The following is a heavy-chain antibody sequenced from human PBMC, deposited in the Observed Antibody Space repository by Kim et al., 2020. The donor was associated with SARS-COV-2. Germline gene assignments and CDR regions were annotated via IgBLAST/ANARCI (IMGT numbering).Heavy chain of an antibody. CDR2: ISNSSSNK. J-gene: IGHJ6*01. CDR1: GFTFSDYY. Sequence: GGSLRLSCAASGFTFSDYYMSWIRQAPGKGLEWVAYISNSSSNKNYADSVKGRFTISRDNSKNSLYLQMNSLRAEDTAVYYCARDGCDYVWGCDRDYYY. CDR3: ARDGCDYVWGCDRDYYY. D-gene: IGHD3-16*02. V-gene: IGHV3-11*05.